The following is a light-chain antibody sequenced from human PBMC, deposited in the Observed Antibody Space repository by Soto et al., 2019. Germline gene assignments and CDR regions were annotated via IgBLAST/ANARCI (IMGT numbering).Light chain of an antibody. CDR3: LLLDSGNRRG. CDR1: AGAVTSGHY. CDR2: DTN. V-gene: IGLV7-46*01. Sequence: QAVVPQEPSLPVSPGGTVTLTCGSSAGAVTSGHYPYWFQQKPGQAPRTLIYDTNNKHSWTPARFSGSLLGGKAVLTLSGAQPEDDALDYCLLLDSGNRRGFGAGTKLTVL. J-gene: IGLJ1*01.